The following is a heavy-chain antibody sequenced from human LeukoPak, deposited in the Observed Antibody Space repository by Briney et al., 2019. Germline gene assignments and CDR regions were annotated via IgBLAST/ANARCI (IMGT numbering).Heavy chain of an antibody. CDR2: IYYSGST. D-gene: IGHD5-18*01. CDR3: ARVKIQLWSREGYFDY. J-gene: IGHJ4*02. V-gene: IGHV4-59*01. CDR1: GGSISSYY. Sequence: SQTLSLTCTVSGGSISSYYWSWIRQPPGKGLEWIGYIYYSGSTNYNPSLKSRVTISVDTSKNQFSLKLSSVTAADTAVYYCARVKIQLWSREGYFDYWGQGTLVTVSS.